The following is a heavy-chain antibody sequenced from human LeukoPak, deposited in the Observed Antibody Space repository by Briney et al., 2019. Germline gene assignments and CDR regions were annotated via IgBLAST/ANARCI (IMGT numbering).Heavy chain of an antibody. CDR2: IYYSGST. V-gene: IGHV4-39*01. CDR1: GGSISSSSYY. CDR3: ARLQVTVAGTVDDAFDI. D-gene: IGHD6-19*01. J-gene: IGHJ3*02. Sequence: SETLSLTCTVSGGSISSSSYYWGWIRQPPGKGLEWIGSIYYSGSTYYNPSLKSRVTISVDTSKNQFSLKLSSVTAADTAVYYCARLQVTVAGTVDDAFDIWGQGTMVTVSS.